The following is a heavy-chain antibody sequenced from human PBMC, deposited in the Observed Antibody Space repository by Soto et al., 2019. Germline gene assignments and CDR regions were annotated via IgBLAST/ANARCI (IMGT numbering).Heavy chain of an antibody. Sequence: SETLSLTCAVSGGSISSSNWWSWVRQPPGKGLEWIGEIYHSGSTNYNPSLKSRVTISVDKSKNQFSLKLSSVTAADTAVYYCARDTSNYSCSSEKNWFDSWGQGTLVTVSS. V-gene: IGHV4-4*02. D-gene: IGHD6-6*01. J-gene: IGHJ5*01. CDR3: ARDTSNYSCSSEKNWFDS. CDR1: GGSISSSNW. CDR2: IYHSGST.